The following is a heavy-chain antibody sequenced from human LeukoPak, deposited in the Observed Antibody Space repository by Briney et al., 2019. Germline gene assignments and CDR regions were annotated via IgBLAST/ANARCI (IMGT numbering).Heavy chain of an antibody. V-gene: IGHV3-48*03. Sequence: PGGSLRLSCAASGFTFSSYEMNWVRQAPGKGLEWVSYISSSGSTIYYADSVKGRFTISRDNAKNSLYLQMNSLRAEDTAVYYCAKGSMVRGVIDFWGQGTLVTVSS. J-gene: IGHJ4*02. CDR1: GFTFSSYE. CDR2: ISSSGSTI. D-gene: IGHD3-10*01. CDR3: AKGSMVRGVIDF.